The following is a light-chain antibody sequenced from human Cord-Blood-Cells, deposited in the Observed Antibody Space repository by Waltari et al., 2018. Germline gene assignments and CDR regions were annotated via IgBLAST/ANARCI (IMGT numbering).Light chain of an antibody. CDR3: SSYTSSSTLV. CDR1: TSDVGGYNY. V-gene: IGLV2-14*03. J-gene: IGLJ1*01. CDR2: DVS. Sequence: QSALTQPASVSGSPGQSTTISCTGTTSDVGGYNYVSWYQQHPGKAPKLMIYDVSNRPSGVSKRFSGSKSGNTASLTISVLQAEDEADYYCSSYTSSSTLVFGTGTKVTVL.